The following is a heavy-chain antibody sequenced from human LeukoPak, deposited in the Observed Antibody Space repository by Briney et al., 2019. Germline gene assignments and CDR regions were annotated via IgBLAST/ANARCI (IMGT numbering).Heavy chain of an antibody. CDR1: GGSISSSSYY. V-gene: IGHV4-39*01. CDR3: ARHLELGRYYYYYYYMDV. CDR2: IYYSGST. D-gene: IGHD7-27*01. Sequence: PSETLSLTCTVSGGSISSSSYYWGWIRQPPGKGLEWIGSIYYSGSTYYNPSLKSRVTISVDTSKNQFSLKLSSVTAADTAVYYCARHLELGRYYYYYYYMDVWGKGTTVTVSS. J-gene: IGHJ6*03.